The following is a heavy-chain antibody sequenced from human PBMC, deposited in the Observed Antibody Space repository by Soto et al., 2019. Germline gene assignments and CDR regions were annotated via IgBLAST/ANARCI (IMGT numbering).Heavy chain of an antibody. J-gene: IGHJ4*02. V-gene: IGHV3-9*01. Sequence: EVQLVESGGGLVQPGRSLRLSCAASGFTFDDYAMHWVRQAPGKGLEWVSGISWNSGSIGYADSVKGRFTISRDNAKNSLYLQMNSLRAEDTALYYCAKDRNFWSGYVFDYWGQGTLVTVSS. CDR2: ISWNSGSI. CDR1: GFTFDDYA. D-gene: IGHD3-3*01. CDR3: AKDRNFWSGYVFDY.